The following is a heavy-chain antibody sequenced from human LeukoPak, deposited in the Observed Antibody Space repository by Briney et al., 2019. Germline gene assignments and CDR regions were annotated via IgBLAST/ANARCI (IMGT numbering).Heavy chain of an antibody. CDR3: ARDRSYGDFAWGY. CDR1: GFTVSSNF. V-gene: IGHV3-53*04. CDR2: ISSGGTT. D-gene: IGHD4-17*01. J-gene: IGHJ4*02. Sequence: PGGSLRLSCAASGFTVSSNFMTWVRQAPGKGLEWGSVISSGGTTYYADSVKGRFTISRHISKNTVYLQMNSLRAEDTAVYYCARDRSYGDFAWGYWGQGTPVTVSS.